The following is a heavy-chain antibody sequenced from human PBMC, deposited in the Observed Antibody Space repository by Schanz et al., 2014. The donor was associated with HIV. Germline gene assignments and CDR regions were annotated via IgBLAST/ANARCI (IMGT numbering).Heavy chain of an antibody. CDR3: ARRRADQKTFDY. CDR1: GFTFSSYG. V-gene: IGHV3-33*01. CDR2: IWYDGSNK. Sequence: QVQLVESGGGVVQPGRSLRLSCAASGFTFSSYGMHWVRQAPGKGLEWVAVIWYDGSNKYYADSVKGRFTISRDNSKNTLYLQMNSLRVEDTALFYCARRRADQKTFDYWGQGALVTVSS. D-gene: IGHD2-2*01. J-gene: IGHJ4*02.